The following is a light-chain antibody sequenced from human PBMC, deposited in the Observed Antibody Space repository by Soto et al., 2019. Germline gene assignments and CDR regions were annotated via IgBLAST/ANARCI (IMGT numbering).Light chain of an antibody. CDR2: GAS. V-gene: IGKV3-20*01. CDR1: QSISSSY. Sequence: IVLTQSPGTLSLSPWERATLSCRTSQSISSSYLAWYQQQPGQAPRLLIYGASSRATGIPDRFSGSGSGTDFTLTISRLEPEDFAMYYCQQYGSSSWTFGQGTKVDIK. CDR3: QQYGSSSWT. J-gene: IGKJ1*01.